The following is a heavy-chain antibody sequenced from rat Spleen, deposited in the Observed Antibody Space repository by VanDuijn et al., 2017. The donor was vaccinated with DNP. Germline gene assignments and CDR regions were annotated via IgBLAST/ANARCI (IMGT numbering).Heavy chain of an antibody. CDR1: GFSFNTYA. Sequence: EVQLVESGGGFVQPGGSLRLSCAASGFSFNTYALAWVRQTPAKGLEWVASISTGGANTYYRDSVKGRFTISRDNAKNTQYLQMDSLRSEDTATYYWVREDYDSGDWYFDFWGPGTMVTVSS. J-gene: IGHJ1*01. V-gene: IGHV5S13*01. CDR2: ISTGGANT. CDR3: VREDYDSGDWYFDF. D-gene: IGHD1-1*01.